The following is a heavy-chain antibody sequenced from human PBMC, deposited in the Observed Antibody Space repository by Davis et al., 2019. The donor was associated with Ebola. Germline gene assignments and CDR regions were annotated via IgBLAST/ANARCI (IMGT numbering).Heavy chain of an antibody. CDR3: AREWYQLLYVGSLNYYYYMDV. V-gene: IGHV4-4*07. Sequence: SETLSLTCTVSGGSISSYYWSWIRQPAGKGLEWIGRIYTSGSTNYNPSLKSRVTISVDTSKNQFSLKLSSVTAADTAVYYCAREWYQLLYVGSLNYYYYMDVWGKGTTVTVSS. D-gene: IGHD2-2*02. J-gene: IGHJ6*03. CDR1: GGSISSYY. CDR2: IYTSGST.